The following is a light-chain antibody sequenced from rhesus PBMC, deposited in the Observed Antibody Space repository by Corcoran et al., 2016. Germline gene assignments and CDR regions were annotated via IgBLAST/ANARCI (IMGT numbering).Light chain of an antibody. Sequence: DIVMTQSPDSLAVSLGEGVTINCKSSQSLLYSFNNKNSLAWYQQKPGQVPKLFLYWATTRESGVPNRCSGIGSRTDFTLTIIGLQAEDVAVYYCPQYYTTPYSFGQGTNVEIK. J-gene: IGKJ2*01. CDR1: QSLLYSFNNKNS. CDR3: PQYYTTPYS. V-gene: IGKV4-1*01. CDR2: WAT.